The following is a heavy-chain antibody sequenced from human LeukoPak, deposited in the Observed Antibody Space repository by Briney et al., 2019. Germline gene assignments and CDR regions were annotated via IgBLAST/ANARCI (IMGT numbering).Heavy chain of an antibody. J-gene: IGHJ3*02. V-gene: IGHV3-74*01. Sequence: GRSLRLSCAASGFTLRSHWMHWVRQAPGKGLMWVSRINSDGSRTDYADSVKGRFSISRDNAKNTLFLQMSSLRGEDTAVYYCVRNSEEYVRGSYRYADAFGIWGQGTMVTVTS. CDR1: GFTLRSHW. CDR2: INSDGSRT. CDR3: VRNSEEYVRGSYRYADAFGI. D-gene: IGHD3-16*02.